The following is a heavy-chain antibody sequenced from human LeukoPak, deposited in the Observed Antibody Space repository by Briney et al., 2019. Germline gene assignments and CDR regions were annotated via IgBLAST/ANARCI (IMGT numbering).Heavy chain of an antibody. CDR2: ISGSGGST. D-gene: IGHD3-10*01. Sequence: PGGSLRLSCAASGFTFSSYAMSWVRQAPGKGLEWVSAISGSGGSTYYADSVKGRFTISRDNSKNTLYLQMNSLRAEDTAVYYRAKKISRITMVRGVISLDYWGQGTLVTVSS. CDR3: AKKISRITMVRGVISLDY. J-gene: IGHJ4*02. CDR1: GFTFSSYA. V-gene: IGHV3-23*01.